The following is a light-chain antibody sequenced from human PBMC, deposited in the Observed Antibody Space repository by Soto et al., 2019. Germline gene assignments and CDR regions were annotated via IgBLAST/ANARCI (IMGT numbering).Light chain of an antibody. CDR1: SNYIGDYHY. CDR3: CAYVGGYTFV. V-gene: IGLV2-11*01. J-gene: IGLJ1*01. Sequence: QSVLAQPRSVSGSPGQSVTISCTGTSNYIGDYHYVSWYQQHPGKAPKLMIFDVTKRPSGVPDRFSGSKSGNTASLTISGLQFEDDADYYCCAYVGGYTFVFGTGTKVTV. CDR2: DVT.